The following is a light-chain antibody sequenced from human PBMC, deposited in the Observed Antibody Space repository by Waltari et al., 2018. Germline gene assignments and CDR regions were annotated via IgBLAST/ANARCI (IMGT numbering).Light chain of an antibody. J-gene: IGLJ2*01. CDR1: SSDIGGYNP. CDR3: SSYTSLTTLV. Sequence: QSALTQPASVSGSPGQSITISCTGTSSDIGGYNPASCYQHHPGKAPQLLFYEVSNRPSGVSDRFSGSKSGKTASLTISGLQAGDEAVYYCSSYTSLTTLVFGGGTKLTVL. CDR2: EVS. V-gene: IGLV2-14*01.